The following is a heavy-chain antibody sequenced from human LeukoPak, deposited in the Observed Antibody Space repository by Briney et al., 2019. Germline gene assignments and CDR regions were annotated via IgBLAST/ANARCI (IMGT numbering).Heavy chain of an antibody. V-gene: IGHV4-59*08. CDR1: GGSISSYY. J-gene: IGHJ4*02. CDR3: ARRSTVTTSFDY. CDR2: IYYTGST. Sequence: KSSETLSLTCTVSGGSISSYYWSWIRQPPGKGLEWIGYIYYTGSTNYNPSLKSRVTISVDTSKNQFSLKLSSVTAADTGVYYCARRSTVTTSFDYWGQGTLVTVSS. D-gene: IGHD4-17*01.